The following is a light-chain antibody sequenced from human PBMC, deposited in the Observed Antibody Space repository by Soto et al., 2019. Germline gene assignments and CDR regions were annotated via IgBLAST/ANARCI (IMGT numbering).Light chain of an antibody. Sequence: EIVLTQSPGTLSLSPGEGATLSCRASQSVSSSYLAWYQQKPGQAPRLLLYAASSRATGIPDRFSGSGSRTDFTLTISRLEPEDFAVYYCQQYGSSPAFGGGTKVEIK. J-gene: IGKJ4*01. CDR1: QSVSSSY. CDR3: QQYGSSPA. CDR2: AAS. V-gene: IGKV3-20*01.